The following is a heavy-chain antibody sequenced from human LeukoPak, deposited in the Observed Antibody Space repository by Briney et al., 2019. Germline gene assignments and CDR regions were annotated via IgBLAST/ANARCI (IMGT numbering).Heavy chain of an antibody. V-gene: IGHV3-11*05. CDR3: ARGGNGYNYALEY. CDR2: ISSSSSYT. D-gene: IGHD5-24*01. Sequence: PGGSLRLSCAASGFTFSDYYMSWIRQAPGKGLEWVSYISSSSSYTNYADCVKGRFTISRDNAKNSLYLQINSLRAEDTAIYYCARGGNGYNYALEYWGQGTLVSVSS. J-gene: IGHJ4*02. CDR1: GFTFSDYY.